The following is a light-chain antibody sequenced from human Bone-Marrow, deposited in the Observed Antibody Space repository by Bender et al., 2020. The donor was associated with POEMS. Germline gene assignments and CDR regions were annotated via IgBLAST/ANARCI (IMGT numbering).Light chain of an antibody. CDR2: QDT. CDR1: DLGDKY. Sequence: SYEVTQPPSVSVSPGQTASITCSGDDLGDKYVAWYQQKPGQSPVLVIYQDTKRPSGVPDRFSGSKSGNTASLTVSGTQAMDEADYYCQAWDTYSVIFGGGTKLTVL. V-gene: IGLV3-1*01. J-gene: IGLJ2*01. CDR3: QAWDTYSVI.